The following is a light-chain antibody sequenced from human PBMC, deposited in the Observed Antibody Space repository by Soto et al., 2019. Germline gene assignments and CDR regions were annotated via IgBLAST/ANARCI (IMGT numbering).Light chain of an antibody. CDR2: RNN. CDR1: SSNIGANT. Sequence: QSVLTQPPSVSETPGQRVTISCSGSSSNIGANTVNWYQQLPGTAPKLLIYRNNQRPSGVPDRFSGSKSGTSASLAISGLQSEDDADYYCSAWDDSLNGWVFGGGTQLTVL. J-gene: IGLJ3*02. CDR3: SAWDDSLNGWV. V-gene: IGLV1-44*01.